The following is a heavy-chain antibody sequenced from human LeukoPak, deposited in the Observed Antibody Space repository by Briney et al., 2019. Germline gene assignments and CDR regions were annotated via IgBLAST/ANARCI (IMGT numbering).Heavy chain of an antibody. D-gene: IGHD6-13*01. Sequence: PGGSLRLSCAASGFTFSSYAMSWVRQAPGRGLEWVGRIKSKTDGGTTDYAAPVKGRFTISRDDSKDTLYLQMNSLRTEDTAVYYYTSLRGSSSQYFQYWGQGTLVTVSS. V-gene: IGHV3-15*01. CDR2: IKSKTDGGTT. CDR3: TSLRGSSSQYFQY. J-gene: IGHJ1*01. CDR1: GFTFSSYA.